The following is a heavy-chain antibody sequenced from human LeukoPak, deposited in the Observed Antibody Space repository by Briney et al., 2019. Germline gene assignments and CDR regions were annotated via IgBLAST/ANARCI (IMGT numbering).Heavy chain of an antibody. J-gene: IGHJ6*02. CDR2: ISSGSHTI. CDR1: GFTFSSYG. V-gene: IGHV3-48*04. D-gene: IGHD2-15*01. Sequence: GGSLRLSCAASGFTFSSYGTHWVRQAPGKGLEWVSFISSGSHTIYHADSVKGRFTVSRDNAKNSLYLQMNNLRVEDTAVYYCARGALLAGMDVWGQGTTVTVSS. CDR3: ARGALLAGMDV.